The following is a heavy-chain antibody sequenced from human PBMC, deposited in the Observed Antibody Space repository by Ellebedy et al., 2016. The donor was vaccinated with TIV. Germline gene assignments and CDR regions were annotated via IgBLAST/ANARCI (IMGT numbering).Heavy chain of an antibody. CDR3: ATFPGSTIFGLVYWFDP. CDR2: FDPEDGET. Sequence: ASVKVSCKVSGYNLTELSMHWVRQAPGKGLEWMGGFDPEDGETIYAQKFQGRVNMTEDTSTDTAYMELSSLRSEDTAVYYCATFPGSTIFGLVYWFDPWGQGTLVTVSS. CDR1: GYNLTELS. J-gene: IGHJ5*02. D-gene: IGHD3-3*01. V-gene: IGHV1-24*01.